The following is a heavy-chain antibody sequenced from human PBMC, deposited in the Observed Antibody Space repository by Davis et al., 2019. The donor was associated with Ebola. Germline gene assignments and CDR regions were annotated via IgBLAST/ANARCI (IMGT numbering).Heavy chain of an antibody. J-gene: IGHJ4*02. CDR3: AREPLGSGWSRSYDY. D-gene: IGHD6-19*01. V-gene: IGHV1-3*01. Sequence: ASVKVSCKASGYTFSTYAMHWVRQAPGQRLEWMGWINAGNGNTKYSQKFQGRVTITRDTSASTAYMELSSLRSEDTAVYYCAREPLGSGWSRSYDYWGQGTLVTVSS. CDR2: INAGNGNT. CDR1: GYTFSTYA.